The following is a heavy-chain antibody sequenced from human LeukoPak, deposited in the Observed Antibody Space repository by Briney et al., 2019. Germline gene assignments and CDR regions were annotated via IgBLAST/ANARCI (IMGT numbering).Heavy chain of an antibody. CDR3: ARGLLWFGNYYYYGMDV. CDR1: GGSFSGYY. CDR2: INHSGST. D-gene: IGHD3-10*01. J-gene: IGHJ6*02. Sequence: SETLSLTCAVYGGSFSGYYWSWIRQPPGKGLEWIGEINHSGSTNYNPSLKSRVTISVDTSKNQFSLKLSFVTAADTAVYYCARGLLWFGNYYYYGMDVWGQGTTVTVSS. V-gene: IGHV4-34*01.